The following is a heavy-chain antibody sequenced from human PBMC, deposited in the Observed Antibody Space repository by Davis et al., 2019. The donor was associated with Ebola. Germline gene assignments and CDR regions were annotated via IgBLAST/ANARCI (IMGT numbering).Heavy chain of an antibody. CDR1: GYTFTSYG. CDR3: ARGGIYCSSTSCYLYYYYYMDV. D-gene: IGHD2-2*01. CDR2: FSAYNGNT. Sequence: ASVKVSCKASGYTFTSYGISWVRQAPGQGLEWMGWFSAYNGNTNYAQKPQGRVTMTTATSTSTAYMELRSLRSDDTAVYYCARGGIYCSSTSCYLYYYYYMDVWGKGTTVTVSS. J-gene: IGHJ6*03. V-gene: IGHV1-18*04.